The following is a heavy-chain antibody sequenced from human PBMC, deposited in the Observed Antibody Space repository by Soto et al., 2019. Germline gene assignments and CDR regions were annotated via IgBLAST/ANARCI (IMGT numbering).Heavy chain of an antibody. CDR3: ARWSFLDY. V-gene: IGHV3-23*01. CDR1: GFSFTSYA. D-gene: IGHD1-26*01. J-gene: IGHJ4*02. CDR2: ISGSDGKT. Sequence: EVQLLESGGGLVRPGGSLRLSCAASGFSFTSYALSWVRQAPGKGLEWVSTISGSDGKTYYADSVKGRFSISRDTSKTTLYLQMNSPRVEDTAVYYCARWSFLDYWGQGTRVTVS.